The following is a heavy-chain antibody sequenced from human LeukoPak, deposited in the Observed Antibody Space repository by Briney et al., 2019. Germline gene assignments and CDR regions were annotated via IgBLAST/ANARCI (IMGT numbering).Heavy chain of an antibody. CDR3: ARHVAPDMDYFDY. D-gene: IGHD2-15*01. Sequence: PSETLSLNCTVSGGSISGYYWTWIRQSPGKRPEWLAYVRYTGTPNYNPSLKSRVTISVDTSKNQFSLTLTSVTAADTAVYYCARHVAPDMDYFDYWGPGTLVTVSP. J-gene: IGHJ4*02. V-gene: IGHV4-59*08. CDR2: VRYTGTP. CDR1: GGSISGYY.